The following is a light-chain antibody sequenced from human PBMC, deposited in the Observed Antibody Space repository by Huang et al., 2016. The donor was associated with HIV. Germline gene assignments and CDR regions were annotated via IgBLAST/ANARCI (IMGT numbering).Light chain of an antibody. V-gene: IGKV1-33*01. Sequence: DIQMTQSPSALSASVGDRVTITCQASQDITNFLNWYQEKPGKAPKLLIYDASNVETGVPSKFSGGGSGTYFTLTISGLQPEDFATYYCQQYNNLPYTFGQGTKLEIK. CDR2: DAS. CDR1: QDITNF. CDR3: QQYNNLPYT. J-gene: IGKJ2*01.